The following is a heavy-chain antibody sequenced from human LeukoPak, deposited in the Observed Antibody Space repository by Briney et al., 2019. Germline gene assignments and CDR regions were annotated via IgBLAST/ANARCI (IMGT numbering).Heavy chain of an antibody. CDR2: IYTSGST. J-gene: IGHJ4*02. CDR1: GGSISSGSYY. V-gene: IGHV4-61*02. CDR3: ARRKAPAARPRPFDY. D-gene: IGHD6-6*01. Sequence: PSQTLSLTCTVSGGSISSGSYYWSWIRQPAGKGLEWIGRIYTSGSTNYNPSLKSRVTISVDTSKNQFSLKLSSVTAADTAVYYCARRKAPAARPRPFDYWGQGTLVTVSS.